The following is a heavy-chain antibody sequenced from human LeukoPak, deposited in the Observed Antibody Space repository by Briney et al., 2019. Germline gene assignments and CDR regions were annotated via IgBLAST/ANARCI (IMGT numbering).Heavy chain of an antibody. CDR1: GFSLGTTGVA. D-gene: IGHD1-26*01. CDR3: AHSGSYFLQDYFDY. CDR2: IYWNDDK. J-gene: IGHJ4*02. Sequence: ESGPTLVNPTQTLTLTCTFSGFSLGTTGVAVGWIRQPPGKALEWLALIYWNDDKRYSPSLKNRLTITKDTSKDQVVLTMTNMDPVDTATYYCAHSGSYFLQDYFDYWGQGTLVTVSS. V-gene: IGHV2-5*01.